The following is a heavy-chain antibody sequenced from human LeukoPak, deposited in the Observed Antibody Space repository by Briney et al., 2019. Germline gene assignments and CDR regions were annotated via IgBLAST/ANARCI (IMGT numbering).Heavy chain of an antibody. V-gene: IGHV3-30*02. Sequence: GGSLRLSCAASGFIFSSYDMHWVRQAPSKGLEWVTFIRFDGSSEYYADSVKGRFTISRDNAKNSLYLQMNSLRAEDTAVYYCARDGSTYGYYYYMDVWGKGTTVTVSS. CDR3: ARDGSTYGYYYYMDV. CDR1: GFIFSSYD. J-gene: IGHJ6*03. CDR2: IRFDGSSE. D-gene: IGHD2-15*01.